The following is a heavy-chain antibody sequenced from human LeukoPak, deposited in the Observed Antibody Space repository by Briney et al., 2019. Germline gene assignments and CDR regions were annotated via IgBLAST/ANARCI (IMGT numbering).Heavy chain of an antibody. CDR1: GGSISSNSDY. V-gene: IGHV4-39*01. CDR2: IHYRGNT. CDR3: ARLNFAVANAEIDY. Sequence: PSETLSLTCTISGGSISSNSDYWVWIRQPPGKGLEWIGTIHYRGNTYYSPSLKSRVTMSVDTSKNQFSLKLSSVTATDTALYYCARLNFAVANAEIDYWGQGTLVTVSS. J-gene: IGHJ4*02. D-gene: IGHD2-21*01.